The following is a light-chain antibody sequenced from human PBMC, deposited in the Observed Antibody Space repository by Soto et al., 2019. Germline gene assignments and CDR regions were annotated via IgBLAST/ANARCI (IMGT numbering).Light chain of an antibody. J-gene: IGKJ2*01. CDR3: QQSYITPYT. CDR1: QSINIY. V-gene: IGKV1-39*01. CDR2: ASF. Sequence: DIQMTQSPSSLSVSVGDRVTITCRASQSINIYLNWYQQKPGKAPNLLISASFNLQSGVPSRFSGSGSGTDFTLAISSLPPEDFATYYCQQSYITPYTFGQGTKLEIK.